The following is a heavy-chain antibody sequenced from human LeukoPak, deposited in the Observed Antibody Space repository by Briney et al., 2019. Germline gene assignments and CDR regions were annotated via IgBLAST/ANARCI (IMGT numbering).Heavy chain of an antibody. D-gene: IGHD3-10*01. CDR1: GFTFSVAA. J-gene: IGHJ4*02. Sequence: GGSLRLSCAASGFTFSVAAMTWVRQAPGKGLEWVANIKVDGSDKYYVDSVKGRFTISRDNAKNSLYLQMNSLRAEDTAVYYCARDRGYLSFDFWGQGTLVTVSS. CDR2: IKVDGSDK. V-gene: IGHV3-7*05. CDR3: ARDRGYLSFDF.